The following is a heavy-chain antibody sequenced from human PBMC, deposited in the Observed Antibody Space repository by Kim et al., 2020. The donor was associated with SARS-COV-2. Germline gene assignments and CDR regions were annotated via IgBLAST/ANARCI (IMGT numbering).Heavy chain of an antibody. CDR1: GGSISSGGYS. CDR3: ARIVDTAMPRGYNWFDP. CDR2: IYHSGST. D-gene: IGHD5-18*01. J-gene: IGHJ5*02. Sequence: SETLSLTCAVSGGSISSGGYSWSWIRQPPGKGLEWIGYIYHSGSTYYNPSLKSRVTISVDRSKNQFSLKLSSVTAADTAVYYCARIVDTAMPRGYNWFDPWGQGTLVTVSS. V-gene: IGHV4-30-2*01.